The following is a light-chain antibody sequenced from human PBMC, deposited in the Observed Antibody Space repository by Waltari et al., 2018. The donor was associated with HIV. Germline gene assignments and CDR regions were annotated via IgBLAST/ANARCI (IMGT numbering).Light chain of an antibody. CDR1: DNDIGDQG. CDR3: LAWDNNLSEWV. J-gene: IGLJ3*02. V-gene: IGLV10-54*04. CDR2: RNN. Sequence: QAGLTQPPSVSGGLKQPATLICSGHDNDIGDQGAAWLQRRQGHPPKVLSFRNNNRAPGVSERVSAFRSGNTVFLTISGLQPDDEAEYYCLAWDNNLSEWVFGAGTKLTVL.